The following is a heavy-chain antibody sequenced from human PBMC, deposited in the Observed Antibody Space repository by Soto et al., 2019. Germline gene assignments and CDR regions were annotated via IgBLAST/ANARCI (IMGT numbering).Heavy chain of an antibody. CDR3: ARDFIPAAMDYYYYGMDV. V-gene: IGHV1-69*13. D-gene: IGHD2-2*01. Sequence: SVKVSCKASGGTFSSYAISWVRQAPGQGLEWMGGIIPIFGTANYAQKFQGRVTITADESTSTAYMELSSLRSEDTAVYYCARDFIPAAMDYYYYGMDVWGQGTTVTVSS. CDR1: GGTFSSYA. J-gene: IGHJ6*02. CDR2: IIPIFGTA.